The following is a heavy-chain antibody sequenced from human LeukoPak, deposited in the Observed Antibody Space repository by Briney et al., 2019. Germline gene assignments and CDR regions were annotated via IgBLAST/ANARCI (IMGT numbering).Heavy chain of an antibody. V-gene: IGHV3-23*01. CDR2: ISGSGGST. CDR1: GFTFSSYA. D-gene: IGHD3-10*01. Sequence: GGSLRLSCAASGFTFSSYAMSWVRQAPGKGLEWGSAISGSGGSTYYADSVKGRFTISRDNSKNTLYLQMNSLRAEDTAVYYCAKDEVRGVMARPTYFDYWGQGTLVTVSS. CDR3: AKDEVRGVMARPTYFDY. J-gene: IGHJ4*02.